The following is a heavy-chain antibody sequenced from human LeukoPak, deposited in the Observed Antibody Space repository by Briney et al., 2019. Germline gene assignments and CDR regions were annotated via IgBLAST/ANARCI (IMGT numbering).Heavy chain of an antibody. CDR2: ISSPGSYT. CDR3: ARQQTSAATGGFDF. Sequence: GALRLSCAASGFTFNDYYMTWIRQAPGKGLEWVSYISSPGSYTIFADSVKGRFTISRDNAKNSLYLQMSNLRAEDTALYYCARQQTSAATGGFDFWGQGTLVTVSS. V-gene: IGHV3-11*06. J-gene: IGHJ4*02. D-gene: IGHD6-25*01. CDR1: GFTFNDYY.